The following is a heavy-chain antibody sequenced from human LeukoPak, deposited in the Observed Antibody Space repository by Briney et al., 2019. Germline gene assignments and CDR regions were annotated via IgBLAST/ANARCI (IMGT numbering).Heavy chain of an antibody. CDR1: GGSISSYY. CDR2: IYYSGST. J-gene: IGHJ4*02. D-gene: IGHD4-17*01. V-gene: IGHV4-59*12. CDR3: ARDTVTTLDY. Sequence: SETLSLTCTVSGGSISSYYWSWIRQPPGKGLEWIGYIYYSGSTNYNPSLKSRVTISVDTSKNQFSLKLSSVTAADTAVYYCARDTVTTLDYWGQGTLVTVSS.